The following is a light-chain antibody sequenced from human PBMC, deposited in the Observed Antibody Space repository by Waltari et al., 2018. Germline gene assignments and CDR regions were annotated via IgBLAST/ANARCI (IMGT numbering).Light chain of an antibody. CDR1: TSDVGGYNS. CDR3: CSYTAPYVV. Sequence: QSALTQPRPVSGSPGQSVAIPCPATTSDVGGYNSVSWYQPHPDKAPKLIIYDINKRPSGVPDRFSGSQSGNAASLIISGLHSEEEADYYCCSYTAPYVVFGGGTKVTVL. J-gene: IGLJ2*01. V-gene: IGLV2-11*01. CDR2: DIN.